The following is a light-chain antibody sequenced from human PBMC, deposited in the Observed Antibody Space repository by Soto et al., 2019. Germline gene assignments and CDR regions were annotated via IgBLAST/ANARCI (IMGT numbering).Light chain of an antibody. CDR3: SSYSSRNTHV. CDR1: SSDVGGYNY. CDR2: DVS. Sequence: QSALTQPASVSGSPGQSITISCTGTSSDVGGYNYVSWYQQHPGKAPKLMIYDVSNRPSGVSNRFSGSKSGNTASLTISGLQAEDEADYYCSSYSSRNTHVFGTGNKVTVL. J-gene: IGLJ1*01. V-gene: IGLV2-14*03.